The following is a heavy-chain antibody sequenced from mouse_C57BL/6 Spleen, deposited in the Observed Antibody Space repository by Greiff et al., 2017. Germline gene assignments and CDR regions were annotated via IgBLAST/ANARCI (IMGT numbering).Heavy chain of an antibody. V-gene: IGHV14-2*01. CDR2: IDPEDGET. CDR3: ASADDSAWFAY. CDR1: GFNIKDYY. Sequence: VQLQQSGAGLVKPGASVKLSCTASGFNIKDYYMHWVKQSTEQGLEWIGWIDPEDGETKYAPKFQGKATITADTTSNTAYLQLSSLTSDDTAVYYSASADDSAWFAYWGQGTLVTVSA. J-gene: IGHJ3*01. D-gene: IGHD2-13*01.